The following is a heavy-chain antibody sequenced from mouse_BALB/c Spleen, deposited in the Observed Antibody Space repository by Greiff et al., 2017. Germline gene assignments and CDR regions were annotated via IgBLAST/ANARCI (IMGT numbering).Heavy chain of an antibody. CDR2: IDPENGDT. J-gene: IGHJ4*01. Sequence: EVQLQQSGAELVRSGASVKLSCTASGFNIKDYYMHWVKQRPEQGLEWIGWIDPENGDTEYAPKFQGKATMTADTSSNTAYLQLSSLTSEDTAVYYCNAYYYGSSYEDYYYAMDYWGQGTSVTVSS. CDR3: NAYYYGSSYEDYYYAMDY. D-gene: IGHD1-1*01. V-gene: IGHV14-4*02. CDR1: GFNIKDYY.